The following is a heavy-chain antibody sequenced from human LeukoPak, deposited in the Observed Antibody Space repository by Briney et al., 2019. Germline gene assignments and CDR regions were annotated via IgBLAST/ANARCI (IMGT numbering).Heavy chain of an antibody. D-gene: IGHD6-19*01. CDR1: GYTFTSYY. CDR2: ISTYNGNR. Sequence: ASVKVSCKASGYTFTSYYIHWVRQAPGQGLEWMGWISTYNGNRGYAQNLQGRVTMTTDTSTSTAYMELRSLRSDDTAVYYCARDHGAGENFDFWGQGTLVTVSS. CDR3: ARDHGAGENFDF. V-gene: IGHV1-18*04. J-gene: IGHJ4*02.